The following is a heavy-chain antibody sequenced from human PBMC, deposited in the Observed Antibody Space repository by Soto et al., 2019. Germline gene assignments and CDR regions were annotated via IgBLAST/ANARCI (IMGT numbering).Heavy chain of an antibody. V-gene: IGHV1-69*13. CDR3: ARAGVVTGYYYYGMDV. J-gene: IGHJ6*02. D-gene: IGHD3-3*01. Sequence: SVKVTCKASGGTFSSYAISWVRQAPGQGLEWMGGIIPIFGTANYAQKFQGRVTITADESTSTAYMELSSLRSEDTAVYYCARAGVVTGYYYYGMDVWGQGTRVTVSS. CDR2: IIPIFGTA. CDR1: GGTFSSYA.